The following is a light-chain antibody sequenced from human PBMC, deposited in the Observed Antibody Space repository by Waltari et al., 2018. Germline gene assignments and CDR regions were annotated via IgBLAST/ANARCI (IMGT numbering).Light chain of an antibody. J-gene: IGLJ2*01. CDR1: SSDIGYYNY. CDR2: DVS. CDR3: SSYTASTTLI. Sequence: QSALTQPASVSGSPGQSITISCTGTSSDIGYYNYVSWYQQHPGQAPKIMIYDVSNPPSGVSNRFSGSKSGNTASLTISGLQAEDEADYYCSSYTASTTLIFGGGTKLTVL. V-gene: IGLV2-14*01.